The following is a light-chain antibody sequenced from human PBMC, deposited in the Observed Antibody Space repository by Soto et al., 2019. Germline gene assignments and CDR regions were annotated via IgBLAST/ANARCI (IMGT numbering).Light chain of an antibody. V-gene: IGKV3-20*01. CDR3: QQYGSSPL. Sequence: EIVLTQSPGTLSLSPGERATLSCRASQCVSSSYLAWYQQKPGQAPRLLIYGASSRATGIPDRFSGSGSGTAFTLTISRLEPEDFAVYYCQQYGSSPLFGPGTKVDIK. CDR2: GAS. J-gene: IGKJ3*01. CDR1: QCVSSSY.